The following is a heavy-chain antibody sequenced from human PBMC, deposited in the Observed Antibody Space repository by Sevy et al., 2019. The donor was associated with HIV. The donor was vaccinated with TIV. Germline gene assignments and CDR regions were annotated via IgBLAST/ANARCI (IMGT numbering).Heavy chain of an antibody. Sequence: GGSLRLSCAASGFTFSAYYMTWIRQAPAKGLEWVSYISGAGTYTNYVESVKGRFTISRDNSKNSLYLQMNSLRAEDTAVYFCARSRSNYGDYYFDYWGQGILVTVSS. CDR3: ARSRSNYGDYYFDY. CDR1: GFTFSAYY. J-gene: IGHJ4*02. CDR2: ISGAGTYT. V-gene: IGHV3-11*06. D-gene: IGHD4-17*01.